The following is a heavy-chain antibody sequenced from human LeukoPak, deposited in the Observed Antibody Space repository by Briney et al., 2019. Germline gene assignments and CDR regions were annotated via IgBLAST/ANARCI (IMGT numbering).Heavy chain of an antibody. J-gene: IGHJ4*02. CDR1: GYTFTGYY. CDR2: INPNSGGT. Sequence: ASVKVSCKASGYTFTGYYTHWVRQAPGQGLEWMGWINPNSGGTNYAQKFQGRVTMTRDTSISTAYMELSRLRSDDTAVYYCARDVRIVGATPIDYWGQGTLVTVSS. CDR3: ARDVRIVGATPIDY. V-gene: IGHV1-2*02. D-gene: IGHD1-26*01.